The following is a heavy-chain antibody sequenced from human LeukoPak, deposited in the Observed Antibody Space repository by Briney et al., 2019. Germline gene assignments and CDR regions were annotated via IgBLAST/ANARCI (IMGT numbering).Heavy chain of an antibody. J-gene: IGHJ6*03. CDR1: GGSISSGTYY. Sequence: SETLSLTCTVSGGSISSGTYYWSWIRQPAGKGLEWIGRVYSNGSPNYNPSLTSRVTISVDTSKNQFSLKLSSVTAADTTVYYCARGLRSNYYMDVWGKGTTVTISS. D-gene: IGHD2/OR15-2a*01. V-gene: IGHV4-61*02. CDR3: ARGLRSNYYMDV. CDR2: VYSNGSP.